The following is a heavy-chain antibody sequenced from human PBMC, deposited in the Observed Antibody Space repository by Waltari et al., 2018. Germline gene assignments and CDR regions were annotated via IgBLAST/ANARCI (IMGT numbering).Heavy chain of an antibody. V-gene: IGHV4-39*07. CDR2: IYYSGST. CDR1: GGSISSSSYY. Sequence: QLQLQESGPGLVKPSETLSLTCTVSGGSISSSSYYWGWIRQPPGKGLEWIGSIYYSGSTYYNPSPKSRGTLSVDTSKYEFSLKLSAGTAADTAVYYCARVVWYCSSTSCQDDYWCQGTLVTVSS. CDR3: ARVVWYCSSTSCQDDY. D-gene: IGHD2-2*01. J-gene: IGHJ4*02.